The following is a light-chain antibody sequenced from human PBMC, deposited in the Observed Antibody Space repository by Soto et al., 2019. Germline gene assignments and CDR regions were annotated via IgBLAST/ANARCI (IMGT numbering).Light chain of an antibody. Sequence: EIVMTQSPGTLSLSPGETATLSCRASQTIGRNYLAWYQQKPGQAPRLLIYYISTRAADIPARFSGSGSGSDFTLTISSLQSVDSGVYYCQQHSQWPITFGQGTRLEIK. CDR2: YIS. J-gene: IGKJ5*01. CDR1: QTIGRN. CDR3: QQHSQWPIT. V-gene: IGKV3-15*01.